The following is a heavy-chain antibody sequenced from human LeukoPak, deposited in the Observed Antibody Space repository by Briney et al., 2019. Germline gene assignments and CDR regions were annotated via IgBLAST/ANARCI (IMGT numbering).Heavy chain of an antibody. J-gene: IGHJ4*02. V-gene: IGHV3-23*01. Sequence: GGSLRLSCAASGFTFSSYAMSWVRQAPGKGPEWVSAISGSGGSTYYADSVKGRFTISRDNSKNTLYLQMNSLRAEDTAVYYCAKVWDYYDSSGYCDYWGQGTLVTVSS. CDR3: AKVWDYYDSSGYCDY. D-gene: IGHD3-22*01. CDR2: ISGSGGST. CDR1: GFTFSSYA.